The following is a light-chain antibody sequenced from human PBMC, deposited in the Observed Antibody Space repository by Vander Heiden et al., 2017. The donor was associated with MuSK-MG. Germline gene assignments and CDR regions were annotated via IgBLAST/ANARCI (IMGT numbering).Light chain of an antibody. CDR3: CSYACSYTLV. Sequence: QSALTQPRSVSGSPGQSVTISCTGTSSDVGGYNYVSWYQQHPGEAPKLMIYDVSKRPSGVPDRFSGSKSDNTASLTISGLQAEDEADYYCCSYACSYTLVFGGGTKPTVL. CDR1: SSDVGGYNY. J-gene: IGLJ2*01. V-gene: IGLV2-11*01. CDR2: DVS.